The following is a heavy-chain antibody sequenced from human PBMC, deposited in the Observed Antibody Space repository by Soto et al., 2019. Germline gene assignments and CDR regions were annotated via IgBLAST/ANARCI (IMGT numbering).Heavy chain of an antibody. CDR2: IYYSGST. J-gene: IGHJ4*02. Sequence: PSETLSLTCTVSGGSISSYYWSWIRQPPGKGLEWIGYIYYSGSTNYNPSLKSRVTISVDTSKNQFSLKLSSVTAADTAVYYCARTEQSYDSSFFDYWGQGTLVTVSS. V-gene: IGHV4-59*01. D-gene: IGHD3-22*01. CDR1: GGSISSYY. CDR3: ARTEQSYDSSFFDY.